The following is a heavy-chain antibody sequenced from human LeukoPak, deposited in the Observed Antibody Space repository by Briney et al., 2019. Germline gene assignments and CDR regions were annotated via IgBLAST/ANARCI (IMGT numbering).Heavy chain of an antibody. V-gene: IGHV3-23*01. J-gene: IGHJ4*02. Sequence: GGSLRLSCAASGFTFSSYAMTWARQAPVKGLEWVSAISGDGTRTYYADSVKGRFTISRDNSKNTLYLEMSSLRVEDTAIYYCAKWPEGAMDYFDYWGQGTLVAVSS. CDR2: ISGDGTRT. CDR3: AKWPEGAMDYFDY. D-gene: IGHD3-16*01. CDR1: GFTFSSYA.